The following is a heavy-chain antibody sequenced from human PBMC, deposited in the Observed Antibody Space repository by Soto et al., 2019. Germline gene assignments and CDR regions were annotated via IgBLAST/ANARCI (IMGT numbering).Heavy chain of an antibody. CDR3: ARGGGIVVVTAPHAH. Sequence: ASVKVSCKASGYTLSSYYMNWVRQAPGQGLEWLGIINPSGGYTTYAQRFLGRVTMTSDTSTSTVHMELGSLTSEDTAVYYCARGGGIVVVTAPHAHWGQGTLVTVSS. V-gene: IGHV1-46*03. D-gene: IGHD2-21*02. J-gene: IGHJ4*02. CDR2: INPSGGYT. CDR1: GYTLSSYY.